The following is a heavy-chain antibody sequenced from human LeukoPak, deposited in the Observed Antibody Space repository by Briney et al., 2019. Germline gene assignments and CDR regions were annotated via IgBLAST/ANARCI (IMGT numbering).Heavy chain of an antibody. CDR3: ARDQMWVRGVIIGRSDAFDI. D-gene: IGHD3-10*01. CDR2: IYYSGST. CDR1: GGSISSYY. V-gene: IGHV4-59*01. J-gene: IGHJ3*02. Sequence: KPSETLSLTCTVSGGSISSYYWSWIRQPPGKGLEWLGYIYYSGSTNYNPSLKSRVTISVDTSKNQFSLKLSSVTAADTAVYYCARDQMWVRGVIIGRSDAFDIWGQGTMVTVSS.